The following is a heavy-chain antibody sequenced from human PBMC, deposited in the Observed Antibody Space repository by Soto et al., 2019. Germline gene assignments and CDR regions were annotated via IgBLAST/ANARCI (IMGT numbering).Heavy chain of an antibody. V-gene: IGHV3-7*01. J-gene: IGHJ4*02. D-gene: IGHD3-9*01. Sequence: GGSLRLSCAASGFTFSSYWMSWVRQAPGKGLEWVANIRQDGSEKYYVDSVKGRFTISRDNAKNSLYLQMNSLRAEDTAVYYCARASPYYDILTGYGTFDYWGQGTLVTVSS. CDR1: GFTFSSYW. CDR2: IRQDGSEK. CDR3: ARASPYYDILTGYGTFDY.